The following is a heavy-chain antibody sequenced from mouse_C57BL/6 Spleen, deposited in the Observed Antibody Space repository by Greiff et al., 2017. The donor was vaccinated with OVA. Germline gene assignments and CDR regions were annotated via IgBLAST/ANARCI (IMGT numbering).Heavy chain of an antibody. Sequence: QVQLQQSGAELVRPGTSVKLSCKASGYTFTSYWMHWVKQRPGQGLEWIGVIDPSDSYTNYNQKFKGKATLTVDTSSSTAYMQLSSLTSEDSAVYYCAKGGYYGSSSTLFDYWGQGTTLTVSS. V-gene: IGHV1-59*01. CDR3: AKGGYYGSSSTLFDY. D-gene: IGHD1-1*01. CDR1: GYTFTSYW. J-gene: IGHJ2*01. CDR2: IDPSDSYT.